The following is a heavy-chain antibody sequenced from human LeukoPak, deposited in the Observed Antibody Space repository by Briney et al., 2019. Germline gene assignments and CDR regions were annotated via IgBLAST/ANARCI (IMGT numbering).Heavy chain of an antibody. CDR2: IYYSGST. CDR3: ASQRSSYPYYYGMDV. J-gene: IGHJ6*02. D-gene: IGHD1-26*01. CDR1: GGSISSGGYY. Sequence: SQTLSLTCTVSGGSISSGGYYWSWIRQHSGKGLEWIGYIYYSGSTYYTPSRKGRVTISVDTSNNQFSLKLSSVTAADTAVYYCASQRSSYPYYYGMDVWGQGTTVTVSS. V-gene: IGHV4-31*03.